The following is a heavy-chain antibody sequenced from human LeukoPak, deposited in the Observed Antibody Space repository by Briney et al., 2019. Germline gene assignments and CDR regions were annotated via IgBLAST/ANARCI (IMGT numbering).Heavy chain of an antibody. CDR1: GFTFSNYE. J-gene: IGHJ4*02. Sequence: QPGGSLRLSCAASGFTFSNYEMNWVRQAPGKGLEWVSSISSSGDTICYADSVKGQFTISRDNAKNSLYLQMNSLRAGDTALYYCARSFDCWGQGTLVTVSS. CDR3: ARSFDC. V-gene: IGHV3-48*03. CDR2: ISSSGDTI.